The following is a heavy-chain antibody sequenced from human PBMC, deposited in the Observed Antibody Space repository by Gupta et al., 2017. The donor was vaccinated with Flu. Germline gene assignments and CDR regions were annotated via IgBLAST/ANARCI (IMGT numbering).Heavy chain of an antibody. CDR2: IYHCGST. J-gene: IGHJ4*02. V-gene: IGHV4-39*01. Sequence: GWIGQPPGKGLEWIGNIYHCGSTFYTPSLRTRVTISVDTSKSQFSLKLNSVTAADTAVYYCARYSGSYFFDFWGQGTLVTVSS. CDR3: ARYSGSYFFDF. D-gene: IGHD1-26*01.